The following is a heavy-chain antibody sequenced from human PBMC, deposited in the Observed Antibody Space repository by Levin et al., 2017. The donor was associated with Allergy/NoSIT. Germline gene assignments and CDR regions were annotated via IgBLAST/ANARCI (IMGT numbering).Heavy chain of an antibody. D-gene: IGHD2-15*01. CDR1: GFTFSDYA. CDR2: IWYDGSNK. CDR3: ARVDKYCSGGSCLPSDY. J-gene: IGHJ4*02. Sequence: PGGSLRLSCAASGFTFSDYAMHWVRQAPGKGLEWVAIIWYDGSNKYYADSVKGRFTISRDNSKNTLYLQMNTLRAEDTAVYYCARVDKYCSGGSCLPSDYWGQGTLVTVSS. V-gene: IGHV3-33*01.